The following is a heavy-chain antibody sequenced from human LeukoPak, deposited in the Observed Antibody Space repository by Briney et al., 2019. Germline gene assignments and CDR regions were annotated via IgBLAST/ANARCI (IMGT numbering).Heavy chain of an antibody. Sequence: SETLSLTCTVSGGSVSSYYWSWIRQPLGKGLEWIGYIYYSGSTNYNPSLKSRVTISVDTSKNQFSLKLSSVTAADTAVYYCARDRRGLGYCSGGSCYSENWFDPWGQGTLVTVSS. CDR1: GGSVSSYY. J-gene: IGHJ5*02. D-gene: IGHD2-15*01. CDR2: IYYSGST. V-gene: IGHV4-59*02. CDR3: ARDRRGLGYCSGGSCYSENWFDP.